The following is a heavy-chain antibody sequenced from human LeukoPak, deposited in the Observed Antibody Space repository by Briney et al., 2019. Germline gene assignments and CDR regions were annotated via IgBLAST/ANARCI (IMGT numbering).Heavy chain of an antibody. J-gene: IGHJ6*03. V-gene: IGHV3-23*01. Sequence: GGSLRLSCAASGFTFSSYAMTWVRQAPGKGLEWVSAISGSGGSTYYADSVKGRFTISRDNSKNTLYLQMNSLRAEDTAVYYCAKGWDIVVVPAAAMDVWGKGTTVTVSS. CDR3: AKGWDIVVVPAAAMDV. CDR2: ISGSGGST. D-gene: IGHD2-2*01. CDR1: GFTFSSYA.